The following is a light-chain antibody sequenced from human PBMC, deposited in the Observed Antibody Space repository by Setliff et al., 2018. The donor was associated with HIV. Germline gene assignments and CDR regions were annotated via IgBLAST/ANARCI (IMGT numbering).Light chain of an antibody. V-gene: IGLV1-47*01. CDR1: SSNIGGHF. Sequence: QSVLTQPPSASGTPGQRISISCSGTSSNIGGHFVYWYQQFPGTAPKLLIHRNDLRPSGVPDRFSASKSGTSASLAISGLRSEDEADYYCAAWDASVSGVLFGGGTKVTV. CDR3: AAWDASVSGVL. CDR2: RND. J-gene: IGLJ2*01.